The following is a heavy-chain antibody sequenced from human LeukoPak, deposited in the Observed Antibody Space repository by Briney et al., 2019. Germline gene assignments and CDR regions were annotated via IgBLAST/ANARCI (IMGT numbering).Heavy chain of an antibody. V-gene: IGHV3-30*02. D-gene: IGHD3-10*01. CDR1: GFTFSDYY. CDR3: AKPLMRDRWFGES. J-gene: IGHJ5*02. Sequence: GGSLRLSCTASGFTFSDYYMSWIRQAPGKGLEWVAFIRYDGNDKFYAESVKGRFTISRDTSRNALYLQMNSLRPEDTAVYYCAKPLMRDRWFGESWGQGTLVSVSS. CDR2: IRYDGNDK.